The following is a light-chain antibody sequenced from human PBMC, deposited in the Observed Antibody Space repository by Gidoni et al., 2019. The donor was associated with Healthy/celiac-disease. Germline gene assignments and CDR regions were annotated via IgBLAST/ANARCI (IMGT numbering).Light chain of an antibody. CDR2: GAS. J-gene: IGKJ1*01. V-gene: IGKV3-20*01. Sequence: EIVLRQSPGNLSLSPGERATLSCRASQSVSSSYLAWYQQKPGQAPRLLIYGASSRATGIPDRFSGSGSGTDFTLTISRLEPEDFAVYYCQQYGSSPSWTFXQXTKVEIK. CDR3: QQYGSSPSWT. CDR1: QSVSSSY.